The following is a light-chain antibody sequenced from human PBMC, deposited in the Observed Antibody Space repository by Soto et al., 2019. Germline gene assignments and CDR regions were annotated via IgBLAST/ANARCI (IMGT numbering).Light chain of an antibody. CDR2: EVS. J-gene: IGLJ2*01. V-gene: IGLV2-14*01. CDR1: SSDVGAYNY. Sequence: QSALTQPASVSGSPGQSITISCTGTSSDVGAYNYVSWYQHHPGKAPKLMIYEVSNRPSGISNRFSGSKSGNTASPTISGLQAEDEADYYCSSYTTSSTSTFGGGTKLTVL. CDR3: SSYTTSSTST.